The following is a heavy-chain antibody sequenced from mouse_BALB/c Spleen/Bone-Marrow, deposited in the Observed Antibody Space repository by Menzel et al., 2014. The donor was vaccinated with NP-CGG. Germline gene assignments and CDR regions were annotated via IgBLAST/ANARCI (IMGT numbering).Heavy chain of an antibody. CDR3: TRSNYGYWFFDV. J-gene: IGHJ1*01. Sequence: VQLQQSGAELVKPGASVKLSCKASGYTFTSYYMYWVKQRPGQGLDWIGEINPSNGGTNFNEKFKSKATLTVDKSSNTAYVQLSSLTSEDSAVYHCTRSNYGYWFFDVWGAGTTVTVSS. D-gene: IGHD1-1*01. V-gene: IGHV1S81*02. CDR1: GYTFTSYY. CDR2: INPSNGGT.